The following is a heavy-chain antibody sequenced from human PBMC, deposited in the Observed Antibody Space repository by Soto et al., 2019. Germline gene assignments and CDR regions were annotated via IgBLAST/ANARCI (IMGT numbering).Heavy chain of an antibody. Sequence: ASVKVSCKASGYTFTGYYMHWVRQAPGQGLEWMGWINPNSGGTNYAQKFQGWVTITRDTSISTAYMELSRLRSDDTAVYYCARDPNFGAFDIWGQGTMVTVSS. V-gene: IGHV1-2*04. CDR3: ARDPNFGAFDI. CDR1: GYTFTGYY. CDR2: INPNSGGT. D-gene: IGHD7-27*01. J-gene: IGHJ3*02.